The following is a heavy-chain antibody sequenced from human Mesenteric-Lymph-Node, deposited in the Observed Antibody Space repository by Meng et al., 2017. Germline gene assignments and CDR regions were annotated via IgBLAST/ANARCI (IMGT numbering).Heavy chain of an antibody. CDR3: ATGRTLTGYSWFDP. CDR2: FDPEDGET. Sequence: ASVKVSCKVSGYTLTELSMHWVRQAPGKGLEWMGGFDPEDGETIYAQKFQGRVTMTEDTSTDTAYMELSSLRSEDTAVYYCATGRTLTGYSWFDPWGQGTLVTVSS. CDR1: GYTLTELS. J-gene: IGHJ5*02. V-gene: IGHV1-24*01. D-gene: IGHD3-9*01.